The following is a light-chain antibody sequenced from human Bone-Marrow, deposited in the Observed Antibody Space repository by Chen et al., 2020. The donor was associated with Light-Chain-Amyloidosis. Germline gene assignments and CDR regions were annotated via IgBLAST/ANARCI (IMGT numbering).Light chain of an antibody. CDR1: QAIRNY. V-gene: IGKV1-33*01. CDR3: QRYDNHPYT. J-gene: IGKJ2*01. Sequence: DIQMTQSPSSLSASIGDRVTIPCQASQAIRNYLSWHQQKPGKAPQLLIYAASKLETGVPSRLSGSGSGTAFTFTISSLQPEDIATYCCQRYDNHPYTFGQGTKLEIK. CDR2: AAS.